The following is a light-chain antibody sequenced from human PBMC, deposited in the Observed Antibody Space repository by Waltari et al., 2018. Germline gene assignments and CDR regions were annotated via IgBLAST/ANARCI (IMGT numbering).Light chain of an antibody. Sequence: IQFIHSPSSLSASVADRVTITFRASQTISNYLNRYQQKPGKAPKLLVYAASSFQSVVPSRFSGSGSGTDFTLTISSLQPEDFETYYCQQSYTTPVTFGQGTKVEIK. CDR2: AAS. CDR1: QTISNY. J-gene: IGKJ1*01. V-gene: IGKV1-39*01. CDR3: QQSYTTPVT.